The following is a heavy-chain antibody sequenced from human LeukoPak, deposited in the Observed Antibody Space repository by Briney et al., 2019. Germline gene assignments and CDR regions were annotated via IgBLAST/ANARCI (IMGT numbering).Heavy chain of an antibody. Sequence: TSSETLSLTCTVSGATICSSSYNWGSLCQPPGKSLQSIVGNYYSGSTYYNPFLKDLVTISVDTSKNLSSLNLSSVTVAYTAVYYCARQLNTYYYDSSGYPFDYWGQGTLVTVSS. J-gene: IGHJ4*02. CDR3: ARQLNTYYYDSSGYPFDY. CDR2: NYYSGST. V-gene: IGHV4-39*01. CDR1: GATICSSSYN. D-gene: IGHD3-22*01.